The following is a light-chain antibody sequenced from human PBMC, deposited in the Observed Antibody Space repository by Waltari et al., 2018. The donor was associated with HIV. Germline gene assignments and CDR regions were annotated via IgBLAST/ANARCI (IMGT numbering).Light chain of an antibody. CDR1: SSNIGSNY. CDR2: RNN. V-gene: IGLV1-47*01. Sequence: QSVLTQPPSASGTPGQRVTISCSGSSSNIGSNYVYWYQQLPGTAPKLPIYRNNQRPPGVPDRFSGSKSGTSASLAISGLRSEDEADYYCAAWDNSLSAPVFGGGTKLTVL. CDR3: AAWDNSLSAPV. J-gene: IGLJ3*02.